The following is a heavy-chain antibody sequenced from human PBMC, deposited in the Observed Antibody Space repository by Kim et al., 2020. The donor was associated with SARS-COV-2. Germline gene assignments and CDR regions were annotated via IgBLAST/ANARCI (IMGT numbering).Heavy chain of an antibody. V-gene: IGHV4-38-2*02. CDR2: IYHSGST. D-gene: IGHD4-17*01. Sequence: SETLSLTCTVSGYSISSGYYWGWIRQPPGKGLEWIGSIYHSGSTYYNPSLKSRVTISVDTSKNQFSLKLSSVTAADTAVYYCARVPYGPNSGGGYWGQGTLVTVSS. CDR3: ARVPYGPNSGGGY. J-gene: IGHJ4*02. CDR1: GYSISSGYY.